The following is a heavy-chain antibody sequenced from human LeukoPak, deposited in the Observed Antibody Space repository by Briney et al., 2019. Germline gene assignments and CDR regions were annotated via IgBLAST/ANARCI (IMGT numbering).Heavy chain of an antibody. CDR2: INTDGRTT. Sequence: PGGSLRLSCAASGFPFNNYWMHWVRQAPGKGLVWVSSINTDGRTTRYAASVQGRFTISRDNAKNTLYLHMNSLRVDDTAVYYCERAGASGWYAAGWFDPWGQGTLVTVSS. V-gene: IGHV3-74*01. CDR1: GFPFNNYW. J-gene: IGHJ5*02. CDR3: ERAGASGWYAAGWFDP. D-gene: IGHD6-19*01.